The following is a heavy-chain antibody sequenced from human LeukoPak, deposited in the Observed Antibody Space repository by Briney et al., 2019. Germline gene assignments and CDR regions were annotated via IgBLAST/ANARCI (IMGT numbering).Heavy chain of an antibody. CDR2: IRYDGSKE. D-gene: IGHD3-3*01. J-gene: IGHJ4*02. V-gene: IGHV3-30*02. CDR3: ARDQGDFWSGYHLYYFDY. Sequence: GGSLRLSCAASGLTFSSYGMHWVRQAPGKGLEWVAFIRYDGSKEYYADSVKGRFTISRDNSKNTLYLQMNSLRAEDTAVYYCARDQGDFWSGYHLYYFDYWGQGTLVTVSS. CDR1: GLTFSSYG.